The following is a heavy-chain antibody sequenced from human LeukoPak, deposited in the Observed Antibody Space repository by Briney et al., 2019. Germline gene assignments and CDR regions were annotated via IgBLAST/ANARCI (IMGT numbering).Heavy chain of an antibody. CDR3: AVPPPDYGDPRADDAFDI. D-gene: IGHD4-17*01. Sequence: SETLSLTCTVSGGSISSSSYYWGWIRQPPGKGLEWIGSIYYSGSTYYNPSLKSRVTISVDTSKNQFSLKLSSVTAADTAVYYCAVPPPDYGDPRADDAFDIWAQGKMVTVSS. V-gene: IGHV4-39*01. CDR1: GGSISSSSYY. J-gene: IGHJ3*02. CDR2: IYYSGST.